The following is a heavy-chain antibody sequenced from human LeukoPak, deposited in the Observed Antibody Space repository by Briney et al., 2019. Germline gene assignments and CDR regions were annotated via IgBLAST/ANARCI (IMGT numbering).Heavy chain of an antibody. CDR3: TGDLTAGSGGYGMDV. Sequence: GASVKVSCKASGYTFTSYYMHWVRQAPGQGLEWMGIINPSGDSTSYAQKFQGRVTMTRDTSTSTVYMELSSLRSEDTAVYYCTGDLTAGSGGYGMDVWGQGTTVTVSS. V-gene: IGHV1-46*01. CDR1: GYTFTSYY. J-gene: IGHJ6*02. D-gene: IGHD2-21*02. CDR2: INPSGDST.